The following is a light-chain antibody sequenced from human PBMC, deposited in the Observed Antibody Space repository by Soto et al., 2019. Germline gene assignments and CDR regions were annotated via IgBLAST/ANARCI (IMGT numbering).Light chain of an antibody. J-gene: IGKJ1*01. V-gene: IGKV1-5*01. Sequence: DVQMTQSPSSLSASVVDRVTITCLASHSLNRWLAWYQQKPGKAPKLLIYDASSLQSGVPSRFSGSGSGTEFALTISSLQPDDFATYYCQQYNTYSWTFGPGTKVDIK. CDR2: DAS. CDR1: HSLNRW. CDR3: QQYNTYSWT.